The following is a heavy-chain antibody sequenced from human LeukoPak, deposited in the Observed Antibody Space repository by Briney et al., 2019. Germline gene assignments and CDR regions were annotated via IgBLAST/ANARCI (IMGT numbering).Heavy chain of an antibody. CDR1: GFTFSNYA. CDR3: ARGLDSSSWYLFDY. D-gene: IGHD6-13*01. J-gene: IGHJ4*02. CDR2: ISSKGGST. V-gene: IGHV3-64*04. Sequence: GGSLRLSCAASGFTFSNYAIHWVRQAPGKGLEYVSAISSKGGSTYYANSVKDRFTISRDNSKNTLYLQMNSLRDEDTAVYYCARGLDSSSWYLFDYWGQGTLVTVSS.